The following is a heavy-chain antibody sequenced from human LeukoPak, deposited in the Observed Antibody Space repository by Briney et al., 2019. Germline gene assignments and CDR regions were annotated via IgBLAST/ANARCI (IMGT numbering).Heavy chain of an antibody. Sequence: GGSLILSSAASGFSFDGYNMNWVRQAPGKGLEWVSFITATGGSRHYTDSVKGRFTISRDNAKNSLYIQMNSLRAEDTAVYYCARHGYNGFDMWGQGTMVTVSS. V-gene: IGHV3-21*01. D-gene: IGHD5-12*01. CDR2: ITATGGSR. CDR1: GFSFDGYN. CDR3: ARHGYNGFDM. J-gene: IGHJ3*02.